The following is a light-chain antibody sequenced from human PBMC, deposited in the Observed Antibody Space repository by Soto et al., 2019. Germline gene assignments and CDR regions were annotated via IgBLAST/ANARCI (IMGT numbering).Light chain of an antibody. J-gene: IGLJ1*01. Sequence: QSVLTQPASVSGSPGQSITISCTGTSSDAGGYNYVSWYQQHPGKAPKLMIYDVSNRPSGVSNRFSGSKSGNTASLTISGLQAEDEADYYCSSYTSSSTLGVFGTGTKVTVL. CDR3: SSYTSSSTLGV. V-gene: IGLV2-14*01. CDR1: SSDAGGYNY. CDR2: DVS.